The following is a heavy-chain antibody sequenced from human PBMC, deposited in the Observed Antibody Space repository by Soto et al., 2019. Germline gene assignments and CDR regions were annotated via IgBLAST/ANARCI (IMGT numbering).Heavy chain of an antibody. J-gene: IGHJ4*02. CDR3: ARDPMRYPTYFDY. CDR1: GGSISSGGYY. CDR2: IYHSGTT. D-gene: IGHD1-1*01. V-gene: IGHV4-31*03. Sequence: QVQLQESGPGLVRPSQTLSLTCTVSGGSISSGGYYWSWVRQHPGKGLEWIGYIYHSGTTYYNPSLNSRVIISVDTSKNQFSLKLSSVTAADTAVYYCARDPMRYPTYFDYWGRGTLVTVSS.